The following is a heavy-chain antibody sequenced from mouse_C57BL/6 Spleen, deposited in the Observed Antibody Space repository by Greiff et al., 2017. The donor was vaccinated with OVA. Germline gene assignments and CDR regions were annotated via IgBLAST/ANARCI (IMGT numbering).Heavy chain of an antibody. CDR3: TRHWDGY. CDR1: GYTFTDYE. Sequence: VKVVESGAELVRPGASVTLSCKASGYTFTDYEMHWVKQTPVHGLEWIGAIDPETGGTAYNQKFKGKAILTADKSSSTAYMELRSLTSEDSAVYYCTRHWDGYWGQGTTLTVSS. J-gene: IGHJ2*01. V-gene: IGHV1-15*01. D-gene: IGHD4-1*01. CDR2: IDPETGGT.